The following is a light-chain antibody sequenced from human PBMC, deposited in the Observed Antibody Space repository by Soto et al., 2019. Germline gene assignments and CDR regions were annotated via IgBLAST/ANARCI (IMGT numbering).Light chain of an antibody. V-gene: IGKV1-8*01. CDR3: QQYYCYPYS. CDR1: QGISSY. J-gene: IGKJ2*01. Sequence: AIRMTQSPSSFSASTGDRVTITCRASQGISSYLAWYQQKPGKAPKLLIYAASTLQSGVPSRFSGSGSGTDFTLTISCLQSEDFATYYCQQYYCYPYSFGQGTKLEIK. CDR2: AAS.